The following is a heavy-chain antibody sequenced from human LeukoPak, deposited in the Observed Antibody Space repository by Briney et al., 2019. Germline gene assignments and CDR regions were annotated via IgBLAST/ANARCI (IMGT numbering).Heavy chain of an antibody. J-gene: IGHJ6*02. CDR3: AKGEEYYYGSDGMDV. V-gene: IGHV3-30*04. Sequence: PGRSLRLSCAASGFTFSSYAMHWVRQAPGKGLEWVAVISYDGSNKYYADSVKGRFTISRDNSKNTLYLQMNSLRAEDTAVYYCAKGEEYYYGSDGMDVWGQGTTVTVSS. CDR2: ISYDGSNK. D-gene: IGHD3-10*01. CDR1: GFTFSSYA.